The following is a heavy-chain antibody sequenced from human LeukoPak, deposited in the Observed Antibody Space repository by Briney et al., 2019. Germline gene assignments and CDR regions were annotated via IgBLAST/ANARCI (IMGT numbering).Heavy chain of an antibody. D-gene: IGHD2-2*01. Sequence: GASVKVSCKASGGTFSSYAISWVRQAPGQGLEWMGGIIPIFGTANYAQKFQGRVTITADESTSTAYMELSSLRSDDTAVYYCARAGIGGYCSSTSCYPFDYWGQGTLVTVSS. CDR1: GGTFSSYA. J-gene: IGHJ4*02. V-gene: IGHV1-69*01. CDR2: IIPIFGTA. CDR3: ARAGIGGYCSSTSCYPFDY.